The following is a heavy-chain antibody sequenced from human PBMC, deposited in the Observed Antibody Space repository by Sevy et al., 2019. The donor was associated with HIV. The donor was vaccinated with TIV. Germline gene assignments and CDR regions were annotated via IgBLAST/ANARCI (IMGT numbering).Heavy chain of an antibody. V-gene: IGHV3-30-3*01. CDR3: ARSYYDSSGYFPTGYFDY. D-gene: IGHD3-22*01. Sequence: GGSLRLSCPASGFTFSSYAMHWVRQAPGKGLEWVAVISYDGSNKYYADSVKGRFTISRDNSKNTLYLQMNSLRAEDTAVYYCARSYYDSSGYFPTGYFDYWGQGTLVTVSS. CDR1: GFTFSSYA. CDR2: ISYDGSNK. J-gene: IGHJ4*02.